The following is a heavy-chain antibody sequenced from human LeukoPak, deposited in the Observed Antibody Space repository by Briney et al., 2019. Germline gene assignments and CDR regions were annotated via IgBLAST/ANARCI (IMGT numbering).Heavy chain of an antibody. Sequence: APVKVSCKASGYTFTGYYMHWVRQAPGQGLEWMGWINPNSGGTNYAQKFQGRVTMTRDTSISTAYMELSRLRYDDTAVYYCAGRSGPYYYYYMDVWGKGTTVTVSS. CDR3: AGRSGPYYYYYMDV. CDR2: INPNSGGT. J-gene: IGHJ6*03. V-gene: IGHV1-2*02. D-gene: IGHD1-26*01. CDR1: GYTFTGYY.